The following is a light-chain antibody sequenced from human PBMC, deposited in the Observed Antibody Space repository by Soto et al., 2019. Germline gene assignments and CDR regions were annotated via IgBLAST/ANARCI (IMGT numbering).Light chain of an antibody. V-gene: IGLV2-8*01. CDR2: EVS. J-gene: IGLJ3*02. Sequence: QYVLTQPPSASGSPGQSVTISCTGTSSDVGGYNYVSWYQQYPGKAPKLMIYEVSKRPSGVPDRFSGSKSGKTASLTVSGLQPEDEADYYCTSYAGSNIWVFGGGTKLTVL. CDR3: TSYAGSNIWV. CDR1: SSDVGGYNY.